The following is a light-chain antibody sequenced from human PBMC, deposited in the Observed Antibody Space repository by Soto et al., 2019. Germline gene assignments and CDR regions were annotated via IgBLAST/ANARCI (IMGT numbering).Light chain of an antibody. CDR2: GNS. J-gene: IGLJ3*02. CDR1: SSNIGAGYD. CDR3: LSYDSSLRGWV. Sequence: QSVLTQPPSVSGAPGQRVTISCTGSSSNIGAGYDVHWYQQLPGTAPKLLIYGNSNRPSGVPDRFSGSKSGTSASLAITGLQAEDEADYYCLSYDSSLRGWVFGGGTKLTVL. V-gene: IGLV1-40*01.